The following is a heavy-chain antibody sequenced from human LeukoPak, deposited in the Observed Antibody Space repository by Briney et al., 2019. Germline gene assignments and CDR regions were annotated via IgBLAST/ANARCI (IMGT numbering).Heavy chain of an antibody. CDR2: INSDGSST. CDR3: ARRGRDGYSYGPGYYYYMDV. J-gene: IGHJ6*03. CDR1: RFTFSTYW. Sequence: PGGSLRLSCAASRFTFSTYWMHWVRQAPGRGLVWVSRINSDGSSTGYADSVKGRFTISRDNAKNSLYLQMNSLRAEDTAVYYCARRGRDGYSYGPGYYYYMDVWGKGTTVTVSS. D-gene: IGHD5-18*01. V-gene: IGHV3-74*01.